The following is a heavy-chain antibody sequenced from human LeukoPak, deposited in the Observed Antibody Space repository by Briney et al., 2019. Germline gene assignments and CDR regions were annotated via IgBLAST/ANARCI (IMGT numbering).Heavy chain of an antibody. CDR1: GFIFSNAW. V-gene: IGHV3-15*01. J-gene: IGHJ4*02. Sequence: GGSLRLSCAASGFIFSNAWMSWVRQAPGKGLEWVGRIKSKTDGETPAYAAPVKGRFTISRDDSKNTLYLQMNNLRTDDTAVYYCSKGDCSGGTCLLPHDFWGQGTLVTVSS. D-gene: IGHD2-15*01. CDR3: SKGDCSGGTCLLPHDF. CDR2: IKSKTDGETP.